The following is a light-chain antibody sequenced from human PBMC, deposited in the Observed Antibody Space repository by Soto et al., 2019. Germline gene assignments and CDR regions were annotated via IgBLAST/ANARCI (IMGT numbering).Light chain of an antibody. V-gene: IGKV3-15*01. CDR1: QGIGST. Sequence: EIVLTQSPATLSVSPGERATLSCRASQGIGSTLAWYQQKPGQTPRLLIYGSSTRATGIPARFSGSGSGTEFTLTISSLQSEDFAVYYCQQYNNWPRTFGQGTKVDIK. J-gene: IGKJ1*01. CDR2: GSS. CDR3: QQYNNWPRT.